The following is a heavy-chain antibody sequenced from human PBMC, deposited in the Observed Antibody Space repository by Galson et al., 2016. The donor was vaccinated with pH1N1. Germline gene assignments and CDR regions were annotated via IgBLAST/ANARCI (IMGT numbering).Heavy chain of an antibody. Sequence: TLSLTCTVSGGSISSGGYYWSWIRQHPGKGLEWIRYIYYSGSTYYNPSLKSRVIISVDTSKNQFSLNLSSVTAADTAVYYCVRAYYDSSPRNWFDPWGQGTLVTVSS. CDR3: VRAYYDSSPRNWFDP. V-gene: IGHV4-31*03. J-gene: IGHJ5*02. CDR1: GGSISSGGYY. D-gene: IGHD3-22*01. CDR2: IYYSGST.